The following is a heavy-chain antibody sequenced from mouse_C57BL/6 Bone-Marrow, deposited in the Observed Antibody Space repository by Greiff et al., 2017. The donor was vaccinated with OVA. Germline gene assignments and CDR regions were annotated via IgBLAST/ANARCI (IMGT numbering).Heavy chain of an antibody. CDR2: IHPNSGST. J-gene: IGHJ1*03. CDR3: ARSPPLIYYYGHWYFDV. CDR1: GYTFTSYW. D-gene: IGHD1-1*01. V-gene: IGHV1-64*01. Sequence: QVQLQQPGTELVKPGASVKLSCKASGYTFTSYWMHWVKQRPGQGLEWIGMIHPNSGSTNYNEKFKSKATLTVDKSSSTAYMQLSSLTSEDSAVYYCARSPPLIYYYGHWYFDVWGTGTTVTVSS.